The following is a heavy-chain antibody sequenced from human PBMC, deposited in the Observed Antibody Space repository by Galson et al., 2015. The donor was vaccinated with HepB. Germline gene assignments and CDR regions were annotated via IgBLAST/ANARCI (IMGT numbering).Heavy chain of an antibody. J-gene: IGHJ6*02. Sequence: SLRLSCAASGFTFSGSGIHWVRQAPGKGLEWVGRIRNGANYYATAYAPSVRGRLTVSRDDLKSTAYLQMNSLTPEDTAVYYCTRPGYGSSWFLDYAHGVDVWGQGTTVIVSS. CDR1: GFTFSGSG. V-gene: IGHV3-73*01. CDR3: TRPGYGSSWFLDYAHGVDV. CDR2: IRNGANYYAT. D-gene: IGHD3/OR15-3a*01.